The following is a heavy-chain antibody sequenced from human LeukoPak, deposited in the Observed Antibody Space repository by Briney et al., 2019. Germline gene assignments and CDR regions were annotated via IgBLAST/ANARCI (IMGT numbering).Heavy chain of an antibody. CDR1: GGSISSSSYY. D-gene: IGHD4-17*01. CDR3: ARSTPDYGDYPISDYHYMDV. V-gene: IGHV4-39*01. CDR2: IYYSGST. J-gene: IGHJ6*03. Sequence: SQTLSLTCTVSGGSISSSSYYWGRGRQPPGEGVEWIGRIYYSGSTCYNPSLKSRVTISVDTAKKQFSLKLSSVTAADTAVYYCARSTPDYGDYPISDYHYMDVWRKGTTVTIPS.